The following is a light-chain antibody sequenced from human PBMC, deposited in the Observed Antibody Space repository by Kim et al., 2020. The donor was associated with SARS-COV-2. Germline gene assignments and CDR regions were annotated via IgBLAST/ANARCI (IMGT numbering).Light chain of an antibody. Sequence: DIQMTQSPSTLSASVGDRVTITCRASQSFSSWLAWYQQKPGKAPKLLIYKASSLESGVPSRFSGSGSGTEFTLTISSLQPDDFATYYCQQYNSSPWTFGQGTKVDIK. CDR2: KAS. CDR1: QSFSSW. CDR3: QQYNSSPWT. J-gene: IGKJ1*01. V-gene: IGKV1-5*03.